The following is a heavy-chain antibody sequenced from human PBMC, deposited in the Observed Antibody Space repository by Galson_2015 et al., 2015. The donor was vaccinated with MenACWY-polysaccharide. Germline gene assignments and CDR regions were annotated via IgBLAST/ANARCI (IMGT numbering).Heavy chain of an antibody. CDR1: GFMFNSYW. J-gene: IGHJ4*02. V-gene: IGHV3-7*01. Sequence: SLRLSCAVSGFMFNSYWMTWVRQAPGKGLEWVANIKPDGSEKYYVGSVKGRFTISRDNAHNSVYLQMNSLRAEDTAVYFCASLSTVNYYVDYWGQGTLVTVSS. CDR2: IKPDGSEK. D-gene: IGHD3-10*01. CDR3: ASLSTVNYYVDY.